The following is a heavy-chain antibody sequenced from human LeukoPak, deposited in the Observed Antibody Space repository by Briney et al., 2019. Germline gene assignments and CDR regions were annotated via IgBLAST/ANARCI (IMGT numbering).Heavy chain of an antibody. Sequence: GGSLRLSCAASGFTFSRYWMTWVRQAPGKGLEWVAFIRYDGSNKYYADSVKGRFTISRDNSKNTLYLQMNSLRAEDTAVYYCARVSSWTEEPDTGLDHWGQGTLVTVSS. J-gene: IGHJ4*02. V-gene: IGHV3-30*02. CDR1: GFTFSRYW. CDR3: ARVSSWTEEPDTGLDH. CDR2: IRYDGSNK. D-gene: IGHD6-13*01.